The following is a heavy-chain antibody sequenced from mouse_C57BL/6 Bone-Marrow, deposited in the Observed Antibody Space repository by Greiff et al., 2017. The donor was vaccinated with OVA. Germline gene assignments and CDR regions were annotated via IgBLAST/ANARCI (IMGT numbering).Heavy chain of an antibody. CDR2: IDPSDSYT. D-gene: IGHD1-1*01. CDR1: GYTFTSYW. CDR3: ARSGGYYGTLHYFDY. J-gene: IGHJ2*01. Sequence: VQLQQPGAELVMPGASVKLSCKASGYTFTSYWMHWVKQRPGQGLEWIGEIDPSDSYTNYNQKFKGKSTLTVDKSSSTAYMQRSSLTSEDSAVYYCARSGGYYGTLHYFDYWGQGTTLTVSS. V-gene: IGHV1-69*01.